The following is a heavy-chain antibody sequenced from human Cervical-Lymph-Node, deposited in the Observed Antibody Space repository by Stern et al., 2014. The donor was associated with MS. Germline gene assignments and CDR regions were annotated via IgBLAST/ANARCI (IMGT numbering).Heavy chain of an antibody. J-gene: IGHJ4*02. CDR2: IYYSGST. Sequence: VQLVESGPGLVKPSQTLSLTCTVSGGSISSGGYYWSWIRQHPGKGLAWIGYIYYSGSTYYNPSLKSRVTISVDTSKNQFSLKLSSVTAADTAVYYCARGGTTVVTPLDYWGQGTLVTVSS. D-gene: IGHD4-23*01. CDR1: GGSISSGGYY. V-gene: IGHV4-31*03. CDR3: ARGGTTVVTPLDY.